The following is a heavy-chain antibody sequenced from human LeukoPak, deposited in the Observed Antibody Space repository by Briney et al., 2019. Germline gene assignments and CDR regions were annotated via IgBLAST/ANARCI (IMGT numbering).Heavy chain of an antibody. Sequence: GGSLRLSCAASGFTFSSYSMNWVRQAPGKGLEWVSSISSSSSYIYYADSVKGRFTISRDNAKNTLHLQMTSLRAEDTAVYYCARGGPDSSDYSSLFDYWGRGSLVTVSS. CDR1: GFTFSSYS. CDR3: ARGGPDSSDYSSLFDY. J-gene: IGHJ4*02. V-gene: IGHV3-21*01. CDR2: ISSSSSYI. D-gene: IGHD3-22*01.